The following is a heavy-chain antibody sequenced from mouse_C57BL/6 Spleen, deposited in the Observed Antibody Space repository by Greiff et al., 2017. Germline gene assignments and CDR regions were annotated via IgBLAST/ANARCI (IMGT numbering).Heavy chain of an antibody. J-gene: IGHJ1*03. CDR1: GYTFTSYW. V-gene: IGHV1-64*01. D-gene: IGHD1-1*01. CDR3: ARSYYYGSSHWYFDV. CDR2: IHPNSGST. Sequence: QVHVKQSGAELVKPGASVKLSCKASGYTFTSYWMHWVKQRPGQGLEWIGMIHPNSGSTNYNEKFKSKATLTVDKSSSTAYMQLSSLTSEDSAVYYCARSYYYGSSHWYFDVWGTGTTVTVSS.